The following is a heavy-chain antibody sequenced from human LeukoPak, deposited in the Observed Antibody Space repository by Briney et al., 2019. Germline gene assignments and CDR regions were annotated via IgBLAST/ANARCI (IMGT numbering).Heavy chain of an antibody. V-gene: IGHV4-34*01. J-gene: IGHJ5*02. CDR1: GGSFSGYY. Sequence: SETLSLTCAVYGGSFSGYYWSWIRQPPGKGLEWIGEINHSGSTNYNASLKSRVTISVDTSKNQLSLRLSSVTAADTAVYYCAPRGDIEHSYGYGKWFDPWGQGTRVTVSS. CDR2: INHSGST. D-gene: IGHD5-18*01. CDR3: APRGDIEHSYGYGKWFDP.